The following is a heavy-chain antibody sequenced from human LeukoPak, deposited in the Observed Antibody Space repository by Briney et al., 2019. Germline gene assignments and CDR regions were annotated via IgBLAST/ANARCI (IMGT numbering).Heavy chain of an antibody. CDR1: GFPFSSYE. D-gene: IGHD5-18*01. J-gene: IGHJ4*02. V-gene: IGHV3-48*03. CDR2: IDSSGITI. CDR3: ARDRTRGYSYGYDY. Sequence: GGSLRLSCAGSGFPFSSYEMNWLRQAPGKGLEWVSHIDSSGITIYYGDSVKGRFTISRDNAKNSIYLQMDSLRVEDTAIYYCARDRTRGYSYGYDYWGQGTLVTVSS.